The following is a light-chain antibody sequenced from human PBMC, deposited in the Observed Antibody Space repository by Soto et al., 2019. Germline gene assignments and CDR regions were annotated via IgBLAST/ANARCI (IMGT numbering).Light chain of an antibody. J-gene: IGKJ1*01. CDR1: QSVSSN. V-gene: IGKV3-15*01. Sequence: EIVMTQSPATLSVSPGERVTLSCRASQSVSSNLAWYQQKPGQSPRLLIYGASTRATGIPARFSGSGSGTDFTLTISSLEPEDFAVYYCQQRSNWPGTFGQGTKVDIK. CDR2: GAS. CDR3: QQRSNWPGT.